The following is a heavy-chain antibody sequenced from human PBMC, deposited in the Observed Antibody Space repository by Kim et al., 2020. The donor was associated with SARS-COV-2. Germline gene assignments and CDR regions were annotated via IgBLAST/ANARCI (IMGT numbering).Heavy chain of an antibody. V-gene: IGHV6-1*01. CDR3: ASIRVVPAAMGYYYYGMDV. CDR2: TYYRSKWYN. CDR1: GDSVSSNSAA. J-gene: IGHJ6*02. D-gene: IGHD2-2*01. Sequence: SQTLSLTCAISGDSVSSNSAAWNWIRQSPSRGLEWLGRTYYRSKWYNDYAVSVKSRITINPDTSKNQFSLQRNSVTPEDTAVYYCASIRVVPAAMGYYYYGMDVWGQGTTVTVSS.